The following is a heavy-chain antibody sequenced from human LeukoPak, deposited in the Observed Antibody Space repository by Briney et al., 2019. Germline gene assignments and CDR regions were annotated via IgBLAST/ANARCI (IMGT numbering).Heavy chain of an antibody. CDR2: INPDGSTT. Sequence: VGSLRLSCAASGFTFSSYWMHWVRQSPGKVVVWVSRINPDGSTTNYADSVQGRFNISRDNAKNMLYLQMNSLRAEDTAVYYCVRDLRESDFWGQGTLVTVSS. CDR1: GFTFSSYW. J-gene: IGHJ4*02. CDR3: VRDLRESDF. V-gene: IGHV3-74*01.